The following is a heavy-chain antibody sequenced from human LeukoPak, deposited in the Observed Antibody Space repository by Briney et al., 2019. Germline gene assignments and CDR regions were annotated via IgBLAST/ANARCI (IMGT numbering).Heavy chain of an antibody. V-gene: IGHV3-9*01. Sequence: GGSLRLSCAASGFTFDDYAMHWVRQAPGKGLEWVSGISWNSGSIGYADSVKGRFTISRDNAKNSLYLQMNSLRAEDTALYYCAKGSRYSYGKFDYWGQGTLVTVSS. CDR2: ISWNSGSI. CDR3: AKGSRYSYGKFDY. D-gene: IGHD5-18*01. J-gene: IGHJ4*02. CDR1: GFTFDDYA.